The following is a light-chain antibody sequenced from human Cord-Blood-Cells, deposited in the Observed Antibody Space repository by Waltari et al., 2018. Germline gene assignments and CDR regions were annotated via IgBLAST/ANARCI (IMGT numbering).Light chain of an antibody. J-gene: IGLJ3*02. CDR2: GNS. CDR3: QSYDSSLSGWV. Sequence: QSVLTQPPSVSGAPGQRVTIPCPGSRSNTRAGYDVHWYQQLPGTAPKLLIYGNSNRPSGVPDRFSGSNSGTSASLAITGLQAEDEADYYCQSYDSSLSGWVFGGGTKLTVL. V-gene: IGLV1-40*01. CDR1: RSNTRAGYD.